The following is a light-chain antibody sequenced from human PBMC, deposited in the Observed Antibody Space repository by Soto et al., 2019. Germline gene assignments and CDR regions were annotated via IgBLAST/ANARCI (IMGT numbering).Light chain of an antibody. V-gene: IGKV4-1*01. CDR1: QSVLNTSNRKNY. Sequence: DIVMTQTPDSLAVSLGERATMNFRSSQSVLNTSNRKNYLAWYQQKPGQPPKLLFYWASIRESGVPDRFIASGSGTDFTLTISSLQAEDVAFYYCQQYRGTPLTFGLGTKVELK. CDR2: WAS. J-gene: IGKJ1*01. CDR3: QQYRGTPLT.